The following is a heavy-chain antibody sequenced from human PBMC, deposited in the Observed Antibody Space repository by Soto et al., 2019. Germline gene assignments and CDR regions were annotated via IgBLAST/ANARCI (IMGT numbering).Heavy chain of an antibody. V-gene: IGHV3-30-3*01. D-gene: IGHD5-18*01. CDR1: GFTFSSYA. J-gene: IGHJ6*02. CDR3: ARDGVQLWSGAYYYLYYGMDV. CDR2: ISYDGSNK. Sequence: GGSLRLSCAASGFTFSSYAMHWVRQAPGKGLEWVAVISYDGSNKYYADSVKGRFTISRDNSKNTLYLQMNSLRAEDTAVYYCARDGVQLWSGAYYYLYYGMDVWGQGTTVTVSS.